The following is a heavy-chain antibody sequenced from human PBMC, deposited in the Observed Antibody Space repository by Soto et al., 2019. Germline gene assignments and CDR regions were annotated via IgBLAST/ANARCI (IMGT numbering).Heavy chain of an antibody. CDR2: IIPIFDTP. CDR3: ARDMRAASEDGSFLF. CDR1: GGSFSSYP. V-gene: IGHV1-69*13. Sequence: ASVKVSCKSSGGSFSSYPISWVRQAPGQGLEWIGGIIPIFDTPNYAQRFQGRVTITADESTNTVYMELTSLGSDDTAVYYCARDMRAASEDGSFLFWGKGTLVTVS. D-gene: IGHD6-6*01. J-gene: IGHJ4*02.